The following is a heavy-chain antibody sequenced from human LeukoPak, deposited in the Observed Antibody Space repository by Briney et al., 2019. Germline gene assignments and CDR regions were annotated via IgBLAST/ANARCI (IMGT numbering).Heavy chain of an antibody. V-gene: IGHV4-59*08. J-gene: IGHJ4*02. D-gene: IGHD3-16*01. CDR1: GGSFSGYY. Sequence: TASETLSLTCAVYGGSFSGYYWSWIRQPPGKGLEWIGYIYYSGSTNYNPSLKSRVTISVDTSKNQFSLKLSSVTAADTAVYYCARLTGELRPPTFDYWGQGTLVTVSS. CDR2: IYYSGST. CDR3: ARLTGELRPPTFDY.